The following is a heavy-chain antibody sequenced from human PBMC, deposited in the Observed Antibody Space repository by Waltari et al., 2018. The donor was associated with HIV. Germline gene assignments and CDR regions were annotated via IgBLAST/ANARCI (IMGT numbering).Heavy chain of an antibody. D-gene: IGHD3-3*01. CDR2: IWYDGSNQ. J-gene: IGHJ3*02. CDR1: GFTFSRYG. Sequence: QVQLVESGGGVVQPGRSLRLSCAASGFTFSRYGMHWVRQAPGKCLEWVAVIWYDGSNQNYSVSVKRGFTISRDNAKHALYLRMNSLRAEDTAVYYCAGFWSDYYGDDAINIWGQGTMFTVSS. CDR3: AGFWSDYYGDDAINI. V-gene: IGHV3-33*01.